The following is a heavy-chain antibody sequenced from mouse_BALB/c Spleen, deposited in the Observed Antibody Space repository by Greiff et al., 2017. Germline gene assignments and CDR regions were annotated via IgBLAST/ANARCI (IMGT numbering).Heavy chain of an antibody. V-gene: IGHV3-2*02. CDR3: ARGDYGSSYGAMDY. Sequence: EVQGVESGPGLVKPSQSLSLTCTVTGYSITSDYAWTWIRQFPGNKLEWMGYISYSGSTSYNPSLKSRISITRDTSKNQFFLQLNSVTTEDTATYYCARGDYGSSYGAMDYWGQGTSVTVSS. CDR1: GYSITSDYA. D-gene: IGHD1-1*01. J-gene: IGHJ4*01. CDR2: ISYSGST.